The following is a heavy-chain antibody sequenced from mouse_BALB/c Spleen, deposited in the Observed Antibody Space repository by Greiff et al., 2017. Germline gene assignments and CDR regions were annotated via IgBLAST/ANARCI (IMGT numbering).Heavy chain of an antibody. CDR3: ARQSYGSSSWYFDV. Sequence: DVKLVESGGDLVKPGGSLKFSCAASGFTFSSYGMSWVRQTPDQRLEWVATISSGGSYTYYPDSVKGRFTISRDNAKNTLYLQMSSLKSEDTAMYYCARQSYGSSSWYFDVWGAGTTVTVSS. CDR2: ISSGGSYT. CDR1: GFTFSSYG. J-gene: IGHJ1*01. D-gene: IGHD1-1*01. V-gene: IGHV5-6*02.